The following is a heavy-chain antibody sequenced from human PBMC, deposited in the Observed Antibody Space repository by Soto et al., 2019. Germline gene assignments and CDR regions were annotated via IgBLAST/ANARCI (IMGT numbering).Heavy chain of an antibody. Sequence: VQLQESGPGLVKPSQTLSLTCTVSGGSISSGGYYWSWIRQHPGKGLEWIGYIYYSGSTYYNPSLKGRVTISVDTSKNQFSLKLSSVTAADTAVYYCARFSSLNYYMDVWGKGTTVTVSS. CDR2: IYYSGST. D-gene: IGHD2-15*01. CDR1: GGSISSGGYY. J-gene: IGHJ6*03. CDR3: ARFSSLNYYMDV. V-gene: IGHV4-31*03.